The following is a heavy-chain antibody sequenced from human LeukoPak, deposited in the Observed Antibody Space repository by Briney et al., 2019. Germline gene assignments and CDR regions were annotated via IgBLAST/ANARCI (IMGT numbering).Heavy chain of an antibody. CDR3: TREGYSSGHAGSFDI. Sequence: PGGSLRLSCAASGFTFSNSIFHWVRQAPGKGLEWVALIPHDGSNKQYADSVKGRFTISRDDSERTVYLDVDSLRTEDTAIFYCTREGYSSGHAGSFDIWGQGTMVTVSS. V-gene: IGHV3-30*03. CDR2: IPHDGSNK. CDR1: GFTFSNSI. D-gene: IGHD3-22*01. J-gene: IGHJ3*02.